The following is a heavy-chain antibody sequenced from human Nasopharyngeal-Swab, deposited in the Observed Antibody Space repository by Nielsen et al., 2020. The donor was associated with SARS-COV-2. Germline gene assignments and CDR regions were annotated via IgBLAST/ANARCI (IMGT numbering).Heavy chain of an antibody. V-gene: IGHV3-30*04. J-gene: IGHJ4*02. CDR3: ARAQGLGRRIAAALVY. Sequence: GGSLRLSCAASGFTFRSYAMHWVRQAPGKGLEWVAVISYDGSNKYYADSVKGRFTISRDNSKNTLYLQMNSLRAEDTAVYYCARAQGLGRRIAAALVYWGQGTLVTVSS. CDR1: GFTFRSYA. D-gene: IGHD6-13*01. CDR2: ISYDGSNK.